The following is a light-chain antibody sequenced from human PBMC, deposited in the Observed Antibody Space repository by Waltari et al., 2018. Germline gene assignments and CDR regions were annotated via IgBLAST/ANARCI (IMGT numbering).Light chain of an antibody. J-gene: IGLJ3*02. CDR3: SSYTGSDWV. CDR1: SSDIGGHNF. V-gene: IGLV2-8*01. Sequence: HSALTQPPSASGSPGQSVTISCTGTSSDIGGHNFVSWYQQHPGKAPKLIIYEVTKRPSGVPDRIAASKSGNPASLTVSGLQADDEADYHCSSYTGSDWVFGGGTKLTVL. CDR2: EVT.